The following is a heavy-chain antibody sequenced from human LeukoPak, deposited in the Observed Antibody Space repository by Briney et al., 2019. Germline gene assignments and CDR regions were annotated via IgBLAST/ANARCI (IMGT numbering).Heavy chain of an antibody. D-gene: IGHD3-10*01. Sequence: SETLSLTCTVSGGSISSYYWSWIRQPPGKGLEWIGYIYYSGSTNYNPSLKSRVSISVDTSKNQFSLRLSSVTAADTAVYYCARGGDYYGSGTYYAFDPWGQGTLVTVSS. J-gene: IGHJ5*02. CDR1: GGSISSYY. CDR2: IYYSGST. V-gene: IGHV4-59*01. CDR3: ARGGDYYGSGTYYAFDP.